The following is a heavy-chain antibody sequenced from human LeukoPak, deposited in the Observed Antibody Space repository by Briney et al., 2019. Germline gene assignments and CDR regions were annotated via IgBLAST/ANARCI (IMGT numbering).Heavy chain of an antibody. CDR2: INPSGRT. CDR1: SGSLSDKY. J-gene: IGHJ4*02. Sequence: SETLSLTCGVYSGSLSDKYWSWIRQPPGKGLEWIGEINPSGRTNYNPSLKSRVTMSIDTSKNQFSLKLSSVAAADTAVYYCARLSGYHFGYWGQGALVTVSS. CDR3: ARLSGYHFGY. D-gene: IGHD5-12*01. V-gene: IGHV4-34*01.